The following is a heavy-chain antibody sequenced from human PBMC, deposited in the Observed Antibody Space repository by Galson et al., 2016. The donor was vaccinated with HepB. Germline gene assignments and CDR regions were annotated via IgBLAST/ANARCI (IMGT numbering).Heavy chain of an antibody. CDR1: GFNFDDYA. CDR3: ARGEERGVTPFDS. D-gene: IGHD2-21*02. V-gene: IGHV3-9*01. Sequence: SLRLSCAASGFNFDDYAMHWVRQAPGKGLEWVSGITWDSIYIAYADSVKGRFTISRDNAKNSVFLEMSSLRAEDTAVYFCARGEERGVTPFDSWGQGTLVTVSS. J-gene: IGHJ4*02. CDR2: ITWDSIYI.